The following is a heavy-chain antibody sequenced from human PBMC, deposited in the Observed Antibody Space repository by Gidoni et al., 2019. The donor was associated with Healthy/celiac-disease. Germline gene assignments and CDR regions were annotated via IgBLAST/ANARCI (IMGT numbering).Heavy chain of an antibody. Sequence: QVQLQQWGAGLLKPSETLSLTCALHGGSFSGYYWSWIRQPPGKGLEWIGEINHSGSTNYNPSLKSRVTISVDTSKNQFSLKLSSVTAADTAVYYCARGVSYGSGSYQLDYWGQGTLVTVSS. CDR1: GGSFSGYY. D-gene: IGHD3-10*01. V-gene: IGHV4-34*01. CDR2: INHSGST. CDR3: ARGVSYGSGSYQLDY. J-gene: IGHJ4*02.